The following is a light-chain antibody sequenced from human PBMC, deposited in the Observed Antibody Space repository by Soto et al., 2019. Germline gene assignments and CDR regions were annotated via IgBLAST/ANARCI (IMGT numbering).Light chain of an antibody. Sequence: DIQLTQSPSFLSASVGDRVTITCRASQDISSYLAWYQQKPGKAPKLLIFGASTLQSGVPSRFSGSGSGTEFTLTISRLQPEDFATYYCQQLNSYSIFTFGTGTKVDI. CDR3: QQLNSYSIFT. CDR2: GAS. CDR1: QDISSY. V-gene: IGKV1-9*01. J-gene: IGKJ3*01.